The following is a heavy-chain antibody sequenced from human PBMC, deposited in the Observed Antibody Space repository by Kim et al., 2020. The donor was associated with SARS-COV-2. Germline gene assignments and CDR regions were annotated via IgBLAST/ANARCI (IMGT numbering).Heavy chain of an antibody. V-gene: IGHV1-69*04. CDR3: ARAGVVATSFDY. Sequence: SVKVSCKASGGTFSSYAISWVRQAPGQGLEWMGRIIPILGIANYAQKFQGRVTITADKSTSTAYMELSSLRSEDTAVYYCARAGVVATSFDYWGQGTLVTVSS. CDR1: GGTFSSYA. CDR2: IIPILGIA. J-gene: IGHJ4*02. D-gene: IGHD5-12*01.